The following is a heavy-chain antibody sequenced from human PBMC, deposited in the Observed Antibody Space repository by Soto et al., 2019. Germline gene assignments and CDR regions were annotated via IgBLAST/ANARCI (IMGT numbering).Heavy chain of an antibody. J-gene: IGHJ2*01. CDR3: ARGGDYGGNSGWYFDL. V-gene: IGHV1-69*13. D-gene: IGHD4-17*01. CDR1: GGTFRSYA. Sequence: GASVKVSCKASGGTFRSYAISWVRQAPGQGLEWMGGIIPIFGTANYAQKFQGRVTITADESTSTAYMELSSLRSEDTAVYYWARGGDYGGNSGWYFDLWGRGTLVTVSS. CDR2: IIPIFGTA.